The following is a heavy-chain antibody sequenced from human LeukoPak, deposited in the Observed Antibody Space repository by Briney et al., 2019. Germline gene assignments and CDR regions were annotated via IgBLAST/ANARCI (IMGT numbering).Heavy chain of an antibody. CDR3: ARDYGTIFGLIARLHLDAFEL. CDR1: GYIFTSYG. J-gene: IGHJ3*01. D-gene: IGHD3-3*01. CDR2: ISADNGHT. Sequence: GASVKVSCKASGYIFTSYGINWVRQAPGQGLEWIGWISADNGHTNLAQKFQGRVTMTTDTPTTTAYMEVRSLRSDDTAVYYRARDYGTIFGLIARLHLDAFELWGQGTMVSVS. V-gene: IGHV1-18*01.